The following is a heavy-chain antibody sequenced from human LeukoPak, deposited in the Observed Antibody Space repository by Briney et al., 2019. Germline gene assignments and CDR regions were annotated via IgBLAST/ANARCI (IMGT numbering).Heavy chain of an antibody. V-gene: IGHV4-38-2*02. Sequence: PSETLSLTCTVFGYSIRSGYYWGWIRPPPGKGPEWIESIYHSGSIYHKPSLKSRVTISVDTSKNQFSLKLSSVTAADTAVYYCARDRIYGSGSDHFDYWGQGTLVTVSS. D-gene: IGHD3-10*01. CDR2: IYHSGSI. J-gene: IGHJ4*02. CDR3: ARDRIYGSGSDHFDY. CDR1: GYSIRSGYY.